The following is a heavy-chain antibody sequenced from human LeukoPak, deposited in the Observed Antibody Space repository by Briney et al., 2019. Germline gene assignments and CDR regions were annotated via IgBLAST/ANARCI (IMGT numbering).Heavy chain of an antibody. J-gene: IGHJ3*02. CDR1: GGSISSYY. Sequence: PSETLSLTCTVSGGSISSYYWSWIRQPPGKGLEWIGYIYYSGSTNYNPSLKSRVTISVDTSKNQFSLKLSSVTAADTAVYYSARDRSDGPTFDIWGQGTMVTVSS. CDR3: ARDRSDGPTFDI. CDR2: IYYSGST. D-gene: IGHD5-24*01. V-gene: IGHV4-59*01.